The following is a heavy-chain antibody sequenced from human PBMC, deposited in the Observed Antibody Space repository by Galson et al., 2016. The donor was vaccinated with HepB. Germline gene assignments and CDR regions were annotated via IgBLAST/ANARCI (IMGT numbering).Heavy chain of an antibody. CDR2: INPSGGST. D-gene: IGHD2-2*01. Sequence: SVKVSCKASGYTFTSYYIHWVRQAPGQGLEWMGIINPSGGSTTYAQKFQGRVTMTRDTSTSTVYMELSSLRSEDTAVYYCARDLIIVVVPAGTYYYYGLDVWGQGTTVTVSS. J-gene: IGHJ6*02. V-gene: IGHV1-46*03. CDR3: ARDLIIVVVPAGTYYYYGLDV. CDR1: GYTFTSYY.